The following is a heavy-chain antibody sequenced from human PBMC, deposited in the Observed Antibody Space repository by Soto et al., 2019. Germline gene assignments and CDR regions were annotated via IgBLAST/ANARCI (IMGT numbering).Heavy chain of an antibody. J-gene: IGHJ4*02. CDR1: GGTFYTYT. D-gene: IGHD5-18*01. Sequence: GASVKVSCKASGGTFYTYTFSWVRQAPGQELEWMGSITPIYPTTNYAERFQGRLTITADGSTHTAYMDLTSLTSEDTAVYYCARIPRYSFPTSDDLDSWGQGTLVTVSS. V-gene: IGHV1-69*13. CDR3: ARIPRYSFPTSDDLDS. CDR2: ITPIYPTT.